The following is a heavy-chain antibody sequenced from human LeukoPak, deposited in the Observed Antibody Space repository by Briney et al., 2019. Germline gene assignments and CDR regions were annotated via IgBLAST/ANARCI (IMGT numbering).Heavy chain of an antibody. CDR3: AKDHDYYASGPI. CDR1: GFIFSNYA. CDR2: ISGSGGST. D-gene: IGHD3-10*01. Sequence: PGGSLRLSCAVSGFIFSNYAMNWVRQAPGKGLEWVSAISGSGGSTYYADSVKGRFTISRDNSKNTLYLQMNSLRAEDTAVYYCAKDHDYYASGPIWGQGTMVTVPS. V-gene: IGHV3-23*01. J-gene: IGHJ3*02.